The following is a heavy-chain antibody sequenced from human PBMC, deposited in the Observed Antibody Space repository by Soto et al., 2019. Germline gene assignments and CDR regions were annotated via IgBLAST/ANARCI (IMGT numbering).Heavy chain of an antibody. J-gene: IGHJ4*02. CDR2: MNPNSGNT. D-gene: IGHD6-6*01. Sequence: QVQLVQSGAEVKKPGASVKVSCKASGYTFTSYDINWVRQATGQGLEWMGWMNPNSGNTGYAQKFQGRVTMTRNTSTSTAYMELSSLRSEDTAVYYCATAQYSSSSEDFDYWGQGTLVTVSS. V-gene: IGHV1-8*01. CDR1: GYTFTSYD. CDR3: ATAQYSSSSEDFDY.